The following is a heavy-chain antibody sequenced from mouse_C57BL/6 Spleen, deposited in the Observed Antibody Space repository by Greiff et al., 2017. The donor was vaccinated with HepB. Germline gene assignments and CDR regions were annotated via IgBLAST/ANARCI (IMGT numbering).Heavy chain of an antibody. D-gene: IGHD1-1*01. Sequence: DVKLVESGPGLVKPSQSLSLTCSVTGYSITSGYYWNWIRQFPGNKLEWMGYISYDGSNNYNPSLKNRISITRDTSKNQFFLKLNSVTTEDTATYYCARVGVVAFDYWGQGTTLTVSS. V-gene: IGHV3-6*01. J-gene: IGHJ2*01. CDR3: ARVGVVAFDY. CDR1: GYSITSGYY. CDR2: ISYDGSN.